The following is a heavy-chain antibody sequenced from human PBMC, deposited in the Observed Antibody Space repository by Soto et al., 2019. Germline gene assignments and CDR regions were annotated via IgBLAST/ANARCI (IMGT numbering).Heavy chain of an antibody. CDR1: GGSIRSGGYY. J-gene: IGHJ3*02. CDR3: AIQSTVVTRQLVFDI. CDR2: IYYSGRT. V-gene: IGHV4-31*03. Sequence: PSETLSLPCTVSGGSIRSGGYYWSWIRQHPGKGLEWIGDIYYSGRTHYNPSVKSRVIMSVDTSKNQFSLKLISVTAADTAVHYCAIQSTVVTRQLVFDIWGQGTMVTVSS. D-gene: IGHD4-17*01.